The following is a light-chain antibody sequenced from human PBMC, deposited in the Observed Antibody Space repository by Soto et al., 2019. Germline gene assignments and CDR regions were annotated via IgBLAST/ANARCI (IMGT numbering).Light chain of an antibody. V-gene: IGKV3-20*01. CDR1: QSLSCNY. Sequence: EMALTPCPRTLSLSQRASLTFCCRHSQSLSCNYLDRYQQKPGPAPRLLVYGASTRATGIPARFSGSGSGTDFTPSINRVQPDEFALDYCRLYGSPLTFGQGTKVDIK. J-gene: IGKJ1*01. CDR2: GAS. CDR3: RLYGSPLT.